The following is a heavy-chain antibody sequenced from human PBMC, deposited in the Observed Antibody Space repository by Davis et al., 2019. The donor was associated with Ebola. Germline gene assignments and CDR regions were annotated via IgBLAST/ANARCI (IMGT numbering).Heavy chain of an antibody. V-gene: IGHV3-7*01. Sequence: GESLKISCAASGFTFSSYWMSWVRQAPGKGLEWVANIKQDGSEKYYVDSVKGRFTISRDNAKNSLYLQMNSLRAEDTVVYYCARDRVAVAGPLDLWGRGTLVTVSS. D-gene: IGHD6-19*01. CDR2: IKQDGSEK. CDR1: GFTFSSYW. CDR3: ARDRVAVAGPLDL. J-gene: IGHJ2*01.